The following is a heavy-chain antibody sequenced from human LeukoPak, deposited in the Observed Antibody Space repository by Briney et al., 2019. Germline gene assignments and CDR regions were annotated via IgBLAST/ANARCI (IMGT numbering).Heavy chain of an antibody. Sequence: GGSLCLTCAASGFTFSSYGMHWVRPAPGKGLEGVAVISYDGSNKYYADSVKGRITISRDNSKNTLYLQMNSLRAEDTAVYYCAKDSLGGSGSPDYWGQGTLVTVSS. V-gene: IGHV3-30*18. D-gene: IGHD3-10*01. J-gene: IGHJ4*02. CDR2: ISYDGSNK. CDR3: AKDSLGGSGSPDY. CDR1: GFTFSSYG.